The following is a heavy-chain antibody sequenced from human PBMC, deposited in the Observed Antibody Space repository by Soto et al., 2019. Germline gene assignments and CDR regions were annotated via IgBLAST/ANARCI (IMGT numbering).Heavy chain of an antibody. CDR3: ASGETIFGVVIVY. Sequence: EVQLAESGGGLVQPGGSLRLSCAASGFTFSSHWMYWVRQAPGKGLVWVSRISSDGSRTTYADSVKGRFTISRDNTKNTLDPQMNSLRAEDTAVYYWASGETIFGVVIVYWGQGTLVTVSS. D-gene: IGHD3-3*01. J-gene: IGHJ4*02. CDR1: GFTFSSHW. CDR2: ISSDGSRT. V-gene: IGHV3-74*01.